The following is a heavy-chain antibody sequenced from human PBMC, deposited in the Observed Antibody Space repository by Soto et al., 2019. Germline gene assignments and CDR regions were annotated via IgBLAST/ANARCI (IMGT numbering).Heavy chain of an antibody. CDR2: IYYGGST. D-gene: IGHD3-22*01. V-gene: IGHV4-31*03. CDR3: ARGGYYYENSGQNAYDY. J-gene: IGHJ4*01. Sequence: KTSETLSLTCTVSGGSISSGGYYWSWIRQHPGKGLEWIGYIYYGGSTYYNPSLKSRATISGDTSKNQFSLKLSSVTAAGTAVYYCARGGYYYENSGQNAYDYWGQGILVTVSS. CDR1: GGSISSGGYY.